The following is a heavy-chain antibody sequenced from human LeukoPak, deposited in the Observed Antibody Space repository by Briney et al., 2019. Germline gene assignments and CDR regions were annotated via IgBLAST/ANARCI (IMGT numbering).Heavy chain of an antibody. CDR3: ARGTVTYTYYCYMGV. CDR2: MNPNSGNT. J-gene: IGHJ6*03. Sequence: ASVKVSCKASGYTFTSYDINWVRQATGQGLEWMGWMNPNSGNTGYAQKFQGRVTMTRNTSISTAYMELSSLRSEDTAVYYCARGTVTYTYYCYMGVWGKGTTVTVSS. V-gene: IGHV1-8*01. CDR1: GYTFTSYD. D-gene: IGHD4-17*01.